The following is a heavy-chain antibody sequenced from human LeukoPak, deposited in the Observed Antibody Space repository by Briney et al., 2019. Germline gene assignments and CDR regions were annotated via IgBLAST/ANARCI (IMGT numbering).Heavy chain of an antibody. Sequence: SETLSLTCTVSGGSISSSSYYWGWIRQPPGKGLEWIGSICYSGSTYYNPSLKSRVTISVDTSKNQFSLKLSSVTAADTAVYYCARRGVNAKTHFDYWGQGTLVTVSS. D-gene: IGHD3-10*01. J-gene: IGHJ4*02. CDR2: ICYSGST. CDR3: ARRGVNAKTHFDY. CDR1: GGSISSSSYY. V-gene: IGHV4-39*01.